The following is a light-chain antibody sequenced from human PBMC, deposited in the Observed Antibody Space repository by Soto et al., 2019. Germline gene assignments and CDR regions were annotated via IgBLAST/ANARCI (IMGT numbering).Light chain of an antibody. J-gene: IGKJ3*01. Sequence: EIVLTQSPGTLSLSPGERATLSCRASQSVSSNYLAWYQQKPDQAPRLLIYAASSRATGIPDRFSGSGSGTDFTLTISRLEPEDFAVYYCQQYSSSSETFGPGTKVDI. V-gene: IGKV3-20*01. CDR2: AAS. CDR3: QQYSSSSET. CDR1: QSVSSNY.